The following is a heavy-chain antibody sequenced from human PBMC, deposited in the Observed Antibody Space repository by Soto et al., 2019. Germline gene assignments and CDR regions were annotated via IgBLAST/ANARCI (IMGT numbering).Heavy chain of an antibody. Sequence: QVQLVESGGGVVQPGRSLRLSCAASGFTFSSYGMHWVRQAPGKGLEWVAVVWYDGSNKYYANSVKGRFTISRDNSKKTLYMQRNSLRAEGTAVYYWARDVVGATQYFAYWGQGTLVTVSS. V-gene: IGHV3-33*01. CDR3: ARDVVGATQYFAY. CDR1: GFTFSSYG. CDR2: VWYDGSNK. J-gene: IGHJ4*02. D-gene: IGHD1-26*01.